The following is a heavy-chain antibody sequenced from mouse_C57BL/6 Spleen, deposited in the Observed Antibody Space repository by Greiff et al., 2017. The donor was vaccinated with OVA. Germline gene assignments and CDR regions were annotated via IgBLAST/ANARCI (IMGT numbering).Heavy chain of an antibody. Sequence: QVQLKQPGAELVRPGSSVKLSCKASGYTFTSYWMDWVKQRPGQGLEWIGNIYPSDSATHYNQKFKDKATLTVDKSSSTAYMQLSSLTSEDSAVYYCARGGYYPDYWGQGTTLTVSS. J-gene: IGHJ2*01. D-gene: IGHD2-3*01. CDR3: ARGGYYPDY. V-gene: IGHV1-61*01. CDR1: GYTFTSYW. CDR2: IYPSDSAT.